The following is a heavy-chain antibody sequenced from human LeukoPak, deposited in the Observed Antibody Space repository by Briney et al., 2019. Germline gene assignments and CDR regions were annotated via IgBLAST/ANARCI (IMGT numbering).Heavy chain of an antibody. CDR3: AXGRTDIVVVVAAPALDY. J-gene: IGHJ4*02. V-gene: IGHV4-34*01. D-gene: IGHD2-15*01. Sequence: SETLSLTCAVYGGSFSGYYWSWIRQPPGKGLEWIGEINHSGSTNYNPSLKSRVTISVDTSKNQFSLKLSSVTAADTAVYYCAXGRTDIVVVVAAPALDYXGQGTLVXVS. CDR1: GGSFSGYY. CDR2: INHSGST.